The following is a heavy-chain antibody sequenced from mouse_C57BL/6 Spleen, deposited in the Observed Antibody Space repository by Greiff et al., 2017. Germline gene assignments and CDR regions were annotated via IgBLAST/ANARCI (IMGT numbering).Heavy chain of an antibody. CDR2: INPNCGTT. J-gene: IGHJ2*01. CDR3: SSWGSYYFDY. CDR1: GYSFTDYN. V-gene: IGHV1-39*01. Sequence: EVQLKESGPELVKPGASVKISCKASGYSFTDYNMNWVKQSNGKSLEWIGVINPNCGTTSYNQKFKGKATLTVDQSSSTAYMQLNSLTSEVSSFYYCSSWGSYYFDYWGQGTTLTVSS.